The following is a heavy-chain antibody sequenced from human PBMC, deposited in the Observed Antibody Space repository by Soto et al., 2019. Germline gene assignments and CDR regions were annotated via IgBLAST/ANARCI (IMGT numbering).Heavy chain of an antibody. CDR1: GGSFTSNNW. V-gene: IGHV4-4*02. CDR3: ASRDPGTSVDY. D-gene: IGHD1-7*01. CDR2: IYRTGST. Sequence: ASETLSLTCAVSGGSFTSNNWWAWVRQPPGQGLEWIGEIYRTGSTNYNPSLKSRVTISLDKSENQFSLKVTSLTAADTAVYYCASRDPGTSVDYWGQGTLVTVSS. J-gene: IGHJ4*02.